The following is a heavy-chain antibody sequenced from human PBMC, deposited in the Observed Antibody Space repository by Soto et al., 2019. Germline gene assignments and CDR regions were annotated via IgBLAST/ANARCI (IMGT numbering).Heavy chain of an antibody. Sequence: EVQLLESGGTLVQPGESLRLSCEVSGFSFSSVAMNWVRQAPGEGLEWVSSIRGTATSYADSVKGRFTISRDNSKNTVYLQMNTLTGEDTAVYYCAKCAVLTTTSGGWCNWFDPWGQGTLVIVSS. J-gene: IGHJ5*02. CDR1: GFSFSSVA. V-gene: IGHV3-23*01. CDR2: IRGTAT. D-gene: IGHD2-21*01. CDR3: AKCAVLTTTSGGWCNWFDP.